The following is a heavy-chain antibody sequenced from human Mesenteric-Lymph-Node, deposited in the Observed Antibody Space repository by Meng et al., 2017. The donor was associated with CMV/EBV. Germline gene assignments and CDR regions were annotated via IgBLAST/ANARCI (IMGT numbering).Heavy chain of an antibody. CDR3: ARAKGDYDYVWGSYRQRNWFDP. CDR2: IIPILGIA. J-gene: IGHJ5*02. D-gene: IGHD3-16*02. Sequence: YTISWVRQAHGQGLEWLGRIIPILGIANYAQKFQGRVTITADKSTSTAYMELSSLRSEDTAVYYCARAKGDYDYVWGSYRQRNWFDPWGQGTLVTVSS. CDR1: YT. V-gene: IGHV1-69*02.